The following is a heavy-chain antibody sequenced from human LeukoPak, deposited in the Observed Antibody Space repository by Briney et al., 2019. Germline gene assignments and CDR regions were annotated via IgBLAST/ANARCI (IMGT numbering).Heavy chain of an antibody. CDR3: AKAVATIGGAFDT. CDR2: ISGTADSK. V-gene: IGHV3-23*01. Sequence: PGGSLRHSCAASRLIFRNYAMSWVRQAPGRGLEWLSIISGTADSKYYADSVKGRFTISRDNPRSTLYLEMNILRAEDTAVYYGAKAVATIGGAFDTWGQGTMVIVSS. D-gene: IGHD3-16*01. J-gene: IGHJ3*02. CDR1: RLIFRNYA.